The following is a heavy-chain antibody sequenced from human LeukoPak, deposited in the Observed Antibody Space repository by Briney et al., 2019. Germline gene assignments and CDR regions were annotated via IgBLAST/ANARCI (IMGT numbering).Heavy chain of an antibody. CDR2: INPNSGGT. V-gene: IGHV1-2*02. D-gene: IGHD3-16*01. CDR3: ARSQRGLDGFDI. J-gene: IGHJ3*02. CDR1: GYTFTGYY. Sequence: ASVKVSCKASGYTFTGYYIHWVRQAPGQGLEWMGWINPNSGGTKYAQKFQGGVTMTRDTSISTAYMELSRLRSDDTAVYYCARSQRGLDGFDIWGQGTMVTVSS.